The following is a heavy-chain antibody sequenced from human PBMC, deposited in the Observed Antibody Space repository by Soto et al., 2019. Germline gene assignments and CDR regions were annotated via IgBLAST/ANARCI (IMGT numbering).Heavy chain of an antibody. CDR2: ISGSGGST. CDR1: GFTFSSYA. D-gene: IGHD3-22*01. V-gene: IGHV3-23*01. CDR3: AKVYDSSGYFYWRY. J-gene: IGHJ4*02. Sequence: GGSLRLSCAASGFTFSSYAMSWVRQAPGKGLEWVSAISGSGGSTYYADSVKGRFTISRDNSKNTLYLQMNSLRAEDTAVYYCAKVYDSSGYFYWRYWGQGTLVTVSS.